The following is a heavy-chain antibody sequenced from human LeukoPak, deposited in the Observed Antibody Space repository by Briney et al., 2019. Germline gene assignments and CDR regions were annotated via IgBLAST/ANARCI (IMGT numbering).Heavy chain of an antibody. CDR2: IYYSGST. D-gene: IGHD3-22*01. Sequence: SETLSLTCTVSGGSISRSSYYWGWIRQPPGKGLEWIGSIYYSGSTYYNPSLKSRVTISVDTSKNQFSLKLSSVTAADTAVYYCAIPPSHYYDSSGYTDAFDIWGQGTMVTVSS. V-gene: IGHV4-39*07. CDR3: AIPPSHYYDSSGYTDAFDI. J-gene: IGHJ3*02. CDR1: GGSISRSSYY.